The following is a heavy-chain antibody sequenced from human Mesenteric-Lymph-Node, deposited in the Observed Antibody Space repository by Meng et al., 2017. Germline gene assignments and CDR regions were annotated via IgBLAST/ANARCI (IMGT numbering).Heavy chain of an antibody. CDR1: GYTFTGYC. V-gene: IGHV1-2*02. CDR3: AREPTPVRDSDY. D-gene: IGHD3-10*01. Sequence: GQIEQSGAGLKKPGAPVQVSCKASGYTFTGYCMHWGRKAPGQGLEWMGWINPNSGGTTYSQKFQGRVTMTRDTSISTPYMELSRLRSDDTAVYYCAREPTPVRDSDYWGQGTLVTVSS. J-gene: IGHJ4*02. CDR2: INPNSGGT.